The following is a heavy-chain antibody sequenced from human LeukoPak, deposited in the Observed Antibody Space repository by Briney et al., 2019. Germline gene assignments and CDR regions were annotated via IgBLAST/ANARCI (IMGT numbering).Heavy chain of an antibody. CDR1: GGSISSNNNY. D-gene: IGHD3-10*01. V-gene: IGHV4-39*07. CDR2: MYYSGST. CDR3: ARSIDLGWFGEFQHAFDI. Sequence: SETLSLTCIVSGGSISSNNNYWGWIRQPPGKGLEWIGTMYYSGSTYYNPSLKSRVTMSVDTSKNQFSLKLSSVTAADTAVYYCARSIDLGWFGEFQHAFDIWGQGTMVTVSS. J-gene: IGHJ3*02.